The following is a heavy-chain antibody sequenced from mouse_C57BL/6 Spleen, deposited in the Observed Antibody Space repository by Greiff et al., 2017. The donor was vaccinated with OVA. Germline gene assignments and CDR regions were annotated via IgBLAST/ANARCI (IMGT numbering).Heavy chain of an antibody. CDR3: ARGDYYGSAWFAY. CDR1: GFTFSDYG. CDR2: ISSGSITI. D-gene: IGHD1-1*01. Sequence: EVKVVESGGGLVKPGGSLKLSCAASGFTFSDYGMHWVRQAPEKGLEWVAYISSGSITIYYADTVKGRFTISRDNAKNTLFLQMTSLRSEDTAMYYCARGDYYGSAWFAYWGQGTLVTVSA. J-gene: IGHJ3*01. V-gene: IGHV5-17*01.